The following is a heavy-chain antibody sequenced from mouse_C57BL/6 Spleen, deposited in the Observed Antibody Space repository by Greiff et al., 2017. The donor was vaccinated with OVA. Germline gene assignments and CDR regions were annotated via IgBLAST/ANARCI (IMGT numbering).Heavy chain of an antibody. J-gene: IGHJ4*01. D-gene: IGHD2-3*01. CDR3: ARYDGYPYAMDY. CDR2: INPNNGGT. V-gene: IGHV1-22*01. CDR1: GYTFTDYN. Sequence: EVQGVESGPELVKPGASVKMSCKASGYTFTDYNMHWVKQSHGKSPEWIGYINPNNGGTSYNQKFKGKATLTVNKSSSTAYMELRSLTSEDSAVYYCARYDGYPYAMDYWGQGTSVTVSS.